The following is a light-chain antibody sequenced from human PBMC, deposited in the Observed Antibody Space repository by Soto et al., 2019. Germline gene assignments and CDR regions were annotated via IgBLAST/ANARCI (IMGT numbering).Light chain of an antibody. CDR2: GAS. CDR3: QQYNNWPFT. V-gene: IGKV3-15*01. J-gene: IGKJ3*01. Sequence: EIVMTQSPATLSVSPGERATLSCRASQSVSSNLAWYQQKPGQAPRLLIYGASTWATGIPARFSGSGSGTEFTLTISSLQSEDFAVYYCQQYNNWPFTFGPGTKGDIK. CDR1: QSVSSN.